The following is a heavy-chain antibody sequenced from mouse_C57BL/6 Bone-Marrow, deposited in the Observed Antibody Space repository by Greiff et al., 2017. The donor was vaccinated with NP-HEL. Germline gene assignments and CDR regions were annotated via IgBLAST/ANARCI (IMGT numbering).Heavy chain of an antibody. CDR1: GYTFTSYW. Sequence: QVQLQQPGAELVMPGASVKLSCKASGYTFTSYWMHWVKQRPGQGLEWIGEIDPSDSYTNYNQKFKGKSTLTVDKSSSTAYMQLSSLTSEDSAVYYCARRDSNYAFDYWGKGTTLTVSS. D-gene: IGHD2-5*01. CDR2: IDPSDSYT. J-gene: IGHJ2*01. CDR3: ARRDSNYAFDY. V-gene: IGHV1-69*01.